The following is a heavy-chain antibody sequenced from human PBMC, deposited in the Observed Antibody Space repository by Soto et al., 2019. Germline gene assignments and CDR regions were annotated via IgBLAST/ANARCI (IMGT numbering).Heavy chain of an antibody. V-gene: IGHV3-66*03. CDR2: IFTRGTA. Sequence: PGGSLRLSCTASGFSVNDNYMAWVRQAPGKSPEWVAVIFTRGTAHYADSVTGRFTFSRDNSKNTLYLQMNSLRAEDTAVYYCAKGSRRDDYGDYVLNYWGQGTLVTVSS. CDR1: GFSVNDNY. CDR3: AKGSRRDDYGDYVLNY. D-gene: IGHD4-17*01. J-gene: IGHJ4*02.